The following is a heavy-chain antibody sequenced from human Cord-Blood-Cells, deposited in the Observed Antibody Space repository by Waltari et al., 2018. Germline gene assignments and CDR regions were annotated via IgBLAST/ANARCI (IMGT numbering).Heavy chain of an antibody. CDR3: ARDVHDSSGYYPH. D-gene: IGHD3-22*01. CDR2: IYSGGST. V-gene: IGHV3-53*01. CDR1: GFTVSSNS. J-gene: IGHJ4*02. Sequence: EVQLVESGGGLIQPGGSLRLSCAASGFTVSSNSISWARQAPGKGLEWVSVIYSGGSTYYADSVKGRFTISRDNSKNTLYLQMNSLRAEDTAVYYCARDVHDSSGYYPHWGQGTLVTVSS.